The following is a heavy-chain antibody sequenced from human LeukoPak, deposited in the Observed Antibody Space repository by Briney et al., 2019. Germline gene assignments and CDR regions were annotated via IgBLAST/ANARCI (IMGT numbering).Heavy chain of an antibody. Sequence: PSETLSLTCTVSGGSISTTNYYWGWIRQPPGKGLEWIGTIYYSGSAYYNPSLKSRVTISVDTSKNQFSLKLSSVTAADTAVYYCANGYSYGSFDFWGQGTLVIVSS. D-gene: IGHD5-18*01. CDR2: IYYSGSA. J-gene: IGHJ4*02. CDR1: GGSISTTNYY. CDR3: ANGYSYGSFDF. V-gene: IGHV4-39*01.